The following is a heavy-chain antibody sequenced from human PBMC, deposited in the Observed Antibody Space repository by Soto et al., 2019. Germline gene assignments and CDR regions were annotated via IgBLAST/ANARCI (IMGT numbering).Heavy chain of an antibody. CDR2: ISGGGSTT. CDR3: ARESEDLTSNFDY. CDR1: GFNFAKFA. J-gene: IGHJ4*02. V-gene: IGHV3-21*06. Sequence: AGGSLRLSCAASGFNFAKFAMNWVRQAPGQGLEWVSAISGGGSTTYYGDSMKGRFTISRDNAKNSLYLEMNSLRAEDTAVYYCARESEDLTSNFDYWGQGTLVTVSS.